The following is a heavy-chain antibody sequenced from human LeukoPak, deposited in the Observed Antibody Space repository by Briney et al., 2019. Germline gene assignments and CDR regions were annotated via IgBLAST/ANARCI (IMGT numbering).Heavy chain of an antibody. CDR3: VKASYCSIGVCDGSGDY. D-gene: IGHD2-8*01. CDR1: GFTFSDYY. Sequence: PGGSLRLSCLVSGFTFSDYYMRWVRQAPGKGLEYVSYISSNRGYTKCVDSVKGRFTISRDNSKNTLYLQMNSLRAEDTAVYYFVKASYCSIGVCDGSGDYWGEGTLVTVSS. CDR2: ISSNRGYT. V-gene: IGHV3-64D*06. J-gene: IGHJ4*02.